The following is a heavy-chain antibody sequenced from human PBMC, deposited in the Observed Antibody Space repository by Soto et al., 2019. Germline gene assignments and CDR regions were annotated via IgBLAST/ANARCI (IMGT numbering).Heavy chain of an antibody. CDR2: ISSSSSYI. CDR1: GFTFSSYS. Sequence: EVQLVESGGGLVKPGGSLRLSCVASGFTFSSYSMNWVRQAPGKGLEWVSSISSSSSYIYYADSVKGRFTISRDNAKNSLYLQLNSLRAEDTAVYYCARGIAVAGFDYWGQGTLVTVSS. CDR3: ARGIAVAGFDY. V-gene: IGHV3-21*01. D-gene: IGHD6-19*01. J-gene: IGHJ4*02.